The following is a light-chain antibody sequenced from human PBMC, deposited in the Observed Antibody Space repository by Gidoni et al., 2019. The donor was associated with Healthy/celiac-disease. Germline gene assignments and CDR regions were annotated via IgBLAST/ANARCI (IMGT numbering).Light chain of an antibody. J-gene: IGLJ7*01. Sequence: YVLTQPPSVSGAPRQRVTISCTGRSSNIGAGSDVHWYQQLPGTAPNILIYGNNNRSSGVPDRFSGFKSGTSASLAITGLQAEDEADYYCQSYDSSRSGSVFGGGSQLTV. CDR2: GNN. CDR3: QSYDSSRSGSV. V-gene: IGLV1-40*01. CDR1: SSNIGAGSD.